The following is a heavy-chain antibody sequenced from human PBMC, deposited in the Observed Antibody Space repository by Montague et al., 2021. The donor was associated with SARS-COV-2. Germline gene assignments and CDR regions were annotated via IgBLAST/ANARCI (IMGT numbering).Heavy chain of an antibody. CDR3: ARYEAVADAFDI. V-gene: IGHV4-59*11. Sequence: SETLSLTCSVSGASISSHYWSWIRQSPGKGLEWIGYIYYSGTTIYNPSLESRVTISVDTSSNVFSLKLRSVTAADTAIYYCARYEAVADAFDIWSQGTVVTVS. J-gene: IGHJ3*02. D-gene: IGHD6-19*01. CDR2: IYYSGTT. CDR1: GASISSHY.